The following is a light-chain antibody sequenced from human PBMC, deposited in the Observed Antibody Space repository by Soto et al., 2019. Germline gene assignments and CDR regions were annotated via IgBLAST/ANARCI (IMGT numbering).Light chain of an antibody. CDR1: QSVSSTY. Sequence: EIVLTQSPGTLSLSPGERATLSCRASQSVSSTYIAWYQQNPGQAPRLLIYGASSRATGIQDRFSGSGSGTAFTLTISRLEPEDFAVYFCKQYGRSPPFTFGQGTKVEIK. J-gene: IGKJ2*01. CDR2: GAS. CDR3: KQYGRSPPFT. V-gene: IGKV3-20*01.